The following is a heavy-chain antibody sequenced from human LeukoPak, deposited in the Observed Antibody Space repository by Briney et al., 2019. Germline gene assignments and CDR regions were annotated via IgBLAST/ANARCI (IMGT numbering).Heavy chain of an antibody. CDR3: ATTPDIVVVVAAIRLDY. V-gene: IGHV1-18*01. D-gene: IGHD2-15*01. Sequence: ASVKVSCKASGYTFTSYGISWVRQAPGQGLEWMGWISAYNGNTNYAQKLQGRVTMTTDTSTSTAYMELRSLRSEDTAVYYCATTPDIVVVVAAIRLDYWGQGTLVTVSS. J-gene: IGHJ4*02. CDR1: GYTFTSYG. CDR2: ISAYNGNT.